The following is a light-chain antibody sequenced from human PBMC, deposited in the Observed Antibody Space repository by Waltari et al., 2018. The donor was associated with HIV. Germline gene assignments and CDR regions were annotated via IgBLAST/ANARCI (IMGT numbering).Light chain of an antibody. CDR3: ATWDYSLTSWV. J-gene: IGLJ3*02. Sequence: QPALTQETSVSGTVGQNVTLSCSGTINNIGNYAVGWYQQIAHGAPKTVMFGTSLPSGIPDRFSAAKSGTTASLTISGLQPEDEADYFCATWDYSLTSWVFGGGTKLTVL. V-gene: IGLV1-44*01. CDR2: GTS. CDR1: INNIGNYA.